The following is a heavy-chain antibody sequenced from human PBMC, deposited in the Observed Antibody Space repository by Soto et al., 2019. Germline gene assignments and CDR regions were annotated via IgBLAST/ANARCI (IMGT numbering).Heavy chain of an antibody. Sequence: QVQLQQWGAGLLKPSETLSLTCAVYGGSFSGYYWSWIRQPPGKGLEWIGEINHSGSTNYNPSLKRRVTISVDTSKNQVSLKLSSVTAAETAVYSCARAIQGDDKAVDIWGQGTMVTVSS. CDR2: INHSGST. CDR1: GGSFSGYY. J-gene: IGHJ3*02. D-gene: IGHD2-2*02. CDR3: ARAIQGDDKAVDI. V-gene: IGHV4-34*01.